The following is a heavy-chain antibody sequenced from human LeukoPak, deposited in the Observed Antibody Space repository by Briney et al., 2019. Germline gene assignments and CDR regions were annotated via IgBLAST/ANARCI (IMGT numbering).Heavy chain of an antibody. CDR2: IIPILGIA. Sequence: SVKVSCKASGGTFSSYAISWVRQAPGQGLEWMGRIIPILGIANYAQKFQGRVTITADKSTSTAYMELSSLRSEDTAVYYCARGLAGDSSGYWTNYYFDYWSQGTLVTVSS. CDR1: GGTFSSYA. D-gene: IGHD3-22*01. J-gene: IGHJ4*02. CDR3: ARGLAGDSSGYWTNYYFDY. V-gene: IGHV1-69*04.